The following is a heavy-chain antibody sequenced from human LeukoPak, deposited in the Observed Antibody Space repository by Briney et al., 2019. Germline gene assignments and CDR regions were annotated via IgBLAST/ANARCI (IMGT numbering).Heavy chain of an antibody. J-gene: IGHJ4*02. CDR3: ARDREEDGYNFVDY. D-gene: IGHD5-24*01. V-gene: IGHV1-2*02. Sequence: ASVKVSCKASGYTFTGYYMHWVRQAPGQGLEWVGWINPNSGGTNYAQKFQGRVTMTRDTSISTAYMELSRLRSDDTAVYYCARDREEDGYNFVDYWGQGTLVTVSS. CDR1: GYTFTGYY. CDR2: INPNSGGT.